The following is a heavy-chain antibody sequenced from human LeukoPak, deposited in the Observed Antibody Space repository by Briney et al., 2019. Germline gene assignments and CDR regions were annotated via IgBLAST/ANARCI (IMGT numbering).Heavy chain of an antibody. CDR3: ARAYSGFEAFDY. D-gene: IGHD5-12*01. J-gene: IGHJ4*02. V-gene: IGHV1-2*02. CDR1: GYTFTAYY. Sequence: GASVKVSCKTSGYTFTAYYLHWVRQAPGQGLEWMGWINPNSGGTNYEQKFQGRVTMTRDTSITTPYMDLSSLISDDTAVYYCARAYSGFEAFDYWGQGTLVTVSS. CDR2: INPNSGGT.